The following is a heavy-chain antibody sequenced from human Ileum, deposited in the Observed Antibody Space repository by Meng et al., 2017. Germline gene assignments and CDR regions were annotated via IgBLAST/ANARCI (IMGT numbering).Heavy chain of an antibody. CDR2: MNPNSGNT. V-gene: IGHV1-8*01. CDR1: GYSFTTYD. CDR3: ARGRKYCSDGICYSGRYYFDY. Sequence: ASVKVSCKASGYSFTTYDINWVRQATGQGLEWMGWMNPNSGNTDYAQKFQGRVTMTRDTSISTAYMEVSSLRSDDTAVYYCARGRKYCSDGICYSGRYYFDYWGQGTLVTVSS. D-gene: IGHD2-15*01. J-gene: IGHJ4*02.